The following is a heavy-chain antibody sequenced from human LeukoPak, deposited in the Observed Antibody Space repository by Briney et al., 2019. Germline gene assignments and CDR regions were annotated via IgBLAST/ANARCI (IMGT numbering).Heavy chain of an antibody. D-gene: IGHD3-10*01. CDR3: ARDRQGDYYGSGSYLYYYYYMDV. V-gene: IGHV4-38-2*02. CDR2: IYHSGST. CDR1: GYSISSAYY. Sequence: SETLSLTCNVSGYSISSAYYWGWIRQPPGKGLEWIGSIYHSGSTYYKPSLKSRVTISVDTSKNQFSLKLSSVTAADTAVYYCARDRQGDYYGSGSYLYYYYYMDVWGKGTTVTVSS. J-gene: IGHJ6*03.